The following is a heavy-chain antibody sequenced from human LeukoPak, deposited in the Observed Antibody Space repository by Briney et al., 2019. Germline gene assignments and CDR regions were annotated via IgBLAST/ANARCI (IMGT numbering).Heavy chain of an antibody. V-gene: IGHV4-39*01. Sequence: EPLSLTCTVSGGSISSSYYWGWIRQAPGKGLEWIGSIYYSGSTYYNPSLKSRVTISVDTSKNQFSLKLSSVTAADTAVYYCAIVVARQGEYGMDVWGQGTTVTVSS. CDR3: AIVVARQGEYGMDV. CDR1: GGSISSSYY. CDR2: IYYSGST. J-gene: IGHJ6*02. D-gene: IGHD3-22*01.